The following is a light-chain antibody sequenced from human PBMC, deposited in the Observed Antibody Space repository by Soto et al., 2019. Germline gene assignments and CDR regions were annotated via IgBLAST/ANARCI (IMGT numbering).Light chain of an antibody. V-gene: IGKV3-15*01. CDR2: GAS. CDR1: QSVSSS. Sequence: EIVMTQSPATLSLSPGERATLSCRASQSVSSSLAWYQQKPGQAPRLLIYGASTRATGIPARFSGSGSGTEFTLTISSLKSEDFEVYYCQQYNNWLYTFGQGTRLEIK. J-gene: IGKJ5*01. CDR3: QQYNNWLYT.